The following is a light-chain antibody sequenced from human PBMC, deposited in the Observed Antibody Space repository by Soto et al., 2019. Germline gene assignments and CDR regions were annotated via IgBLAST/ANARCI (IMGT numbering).Light chain of an antibody. CDR3: SSYTRSTTVV. CDR1: SSAVGFYNY. V-gene: IGLV2-14*01. CDR2: EVS. Sequence: QSALTQPASVSGSPGQSITISCTGTSSAVGFYNYVSWYRQHPGKAPQLMVYEVSNRPSGVSNRFSGSKSGNTASLTISGLQAEDEADYYCSSYTRSTTVVFGGGTKLTVL. J-gene: IGLJ2*01.